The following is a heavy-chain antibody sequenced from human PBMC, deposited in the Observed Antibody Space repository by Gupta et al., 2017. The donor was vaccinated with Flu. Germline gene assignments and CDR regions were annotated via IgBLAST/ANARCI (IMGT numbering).Heavy chain of an antibody. Sequence: QVQLQESGPGLVKPSETLSLTCTVSGGSISSYYWSWIRQPPGKGLEWIGSIYYTGSTNYKPSLRSRVTISIDTSKNQFSLKLTYVTAADTALYYCAKHIGTTYSPLDFWGQGILVTVSS. CDR2: IYYTGST. J-gene: IGHJ4*02. CDR3: AKHIGTTYSPLDF. V-gene: IGHV4-59*01. D-gene: IGHD1-1*01. CDR1: GGSISSYY.